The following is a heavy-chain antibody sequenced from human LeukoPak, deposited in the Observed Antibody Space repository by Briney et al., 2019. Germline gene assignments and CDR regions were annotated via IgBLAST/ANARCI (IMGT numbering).Heavy chain of an antibody. CDR2: IYYSGST. V-gene: IGHV4-59*01. Sequence: PSETLSLTCTVSGGSISSYYWSWIRQPPGKGLEWIGYIYYSGSTNYNPSLKSRVTISVDTSKNQFSLKLSSVTAADTAVYYCAREKNGDYDVWGQGTTVTVSS. D-gene: IGHD4-17*01. J-gene: IGHJ6*02. CDR3: AREKNGDYDV. CDR1: GGSISSYY.